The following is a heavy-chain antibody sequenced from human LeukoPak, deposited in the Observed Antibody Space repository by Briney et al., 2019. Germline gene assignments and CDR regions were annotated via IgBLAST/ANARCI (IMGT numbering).Heavy chain of an antibody. CDR2: IYYSGST. Sequence: SETLSLTCTVSGGSISSSSYYWGWIRQPPGKGLEWIGSIYYSGSTYYNPSLKSRVTISVDTSKNQFSLKLSSVTAADTAVYYCARDRYSSGWDAFDIWGQGTMVTVSS. CDR1: GGSISSSSYY. J-gene: IGHJ3*02. V-gene: IGHV4-39*07. D-gene: IGHD6-19*01. CDR3: ARDRYSSGWDAFDI.